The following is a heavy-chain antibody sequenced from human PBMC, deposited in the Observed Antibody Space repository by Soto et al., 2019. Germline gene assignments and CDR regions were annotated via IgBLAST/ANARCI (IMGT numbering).Heavy chain of an antibody. CDR3: ARAVVTKYDY. CDR2: IYHSGST. D-gene: IGHD2-15*01. Sequence: QLQLQESGSGLVKPSQTLSLTCAVSGGSISSGGYSWSWIRQPPGKGLEWIGYIYHSGSTYYNPHLKRRVTRAVDRSKNQFSLKLSSVTAADTAVYYCARAVVTKYDYWGQGTLVTVSS. V-gene: IGHV4-30-2*01. CDR1: GGSISSGGYS. J-gene: IGHJ4*02.